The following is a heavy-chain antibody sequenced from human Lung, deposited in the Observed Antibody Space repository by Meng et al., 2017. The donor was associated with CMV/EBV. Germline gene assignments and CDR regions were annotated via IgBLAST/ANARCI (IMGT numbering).Heavy chain of an antibody. CDR3: ARGLRAAANYYYYGMDV. D-gene: IGHD6-13*01. J-gene: IGHJ6*02. CDR1: GFTFDDYG. CDR2: INWNSGST. V-gene: IGHV3-20*03. Sequence: RGSLRLXXAASGFTFDDYGMSWVRQAPGKGLEWVSGINWNSGSTGFADSVKGRFTISRDNAKNSLYLQMNSLRAEDTALYYCARGLRAAANYYYYGMDVWGQGTXVTVSS.